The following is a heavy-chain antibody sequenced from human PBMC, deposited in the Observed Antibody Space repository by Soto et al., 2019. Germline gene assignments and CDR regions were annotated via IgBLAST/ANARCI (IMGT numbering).Heavy chain of an antibody. D-gene: IGHD6-13*01. CDR3: ARYRREAVAGYTLDN. CDR2: VYNSGST. J-gene: IGHJ4*02. V-gene: IGHV4-59*01. CDR1: GGSISSNY. Sequence: SETLSLTCTVSGGSISSNYWTWIRQPPGKGLEWIGYVYNSGSTNYNPSLKSRVTISEDTSKSQFSLKVNSMTAADTAVYYCARYRREAVAGYTLDNWGQGTLVTVSS.